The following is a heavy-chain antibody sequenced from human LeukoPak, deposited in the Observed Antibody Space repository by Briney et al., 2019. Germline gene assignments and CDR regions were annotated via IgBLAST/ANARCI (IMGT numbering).Heavy chain of an antibody. J-gene: IGHJ4*02. V-gene: IGHV1-18*01. CDR3: ARAYYDFWSGYIGVDY. CDR2: ISADNGNT. CDR1: GYTFTSYG. Sequence: ASVKVSCKASGYTFTSYGISWVRQAPGQGLEWMGWISADNGNTNYAQKLQGRVTMTTDTSTSTAYMELRSLRSDDTAVYYCARAYYDFWSGYIGVDYWGQGTLVTVSS. D-gene: IGHD3-3*01.